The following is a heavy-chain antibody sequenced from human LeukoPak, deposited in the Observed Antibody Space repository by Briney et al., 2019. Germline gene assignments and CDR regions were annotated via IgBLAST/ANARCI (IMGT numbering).Heavy chain of an antibody. CDR1: GYTFTGYY. D-gene: IGHD6-13*01. Sequence: ASVKVSCKASGYTFTGYYLHWVRQAPGQGLEWMGWINTNSGGTNYAQSFLGRVSMTRDASITTAYMELSSLISDDTAVYYCARDPGTLSGYSIYWGQGTLVTVSS. J-gene: IGHJ4*02. CDR2: INTNSGGT. V-gene: IGHV1-2*02. CDR3: ARDPGTLSGYSIY.